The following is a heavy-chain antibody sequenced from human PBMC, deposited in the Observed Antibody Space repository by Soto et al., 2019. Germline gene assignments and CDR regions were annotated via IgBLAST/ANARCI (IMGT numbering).Heavy chain of an antibody. V-gene: IGHV4-39*01. Sequence: QLQLQESGPGLVKPSETLSLTCTVSGGSISSSSYYWGWIRQPPGKGLEWIGSIYYSGSTYYNPSLKSRVTISVDTSRNQFSLKLSSVTAADTAVYYCARHNPTRSGYYYGMDVWGQGTTVTVSS. CDR3: ARHNPTRSGYYYGMDV. CDR1: GGSISSSSYY. D-gene: IGHD6-25*01. J-gene: IGHJ6*02. CDR2: IYYSGST.